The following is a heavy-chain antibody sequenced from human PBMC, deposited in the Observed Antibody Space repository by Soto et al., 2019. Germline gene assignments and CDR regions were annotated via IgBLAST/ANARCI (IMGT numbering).Heavy chain of an antibody. CDR3: ARDSHTYYYDSSGWDAFDI. Sequence: LPETLSLTCTVSGGSISSYYWSWIRQPPGKGLEWIGYIYYSGSTNYNPSLKSRVTISVDTSKNQFSLKLSSVTAADTAVYYCARDSHTYYYDSSGWDAFDIWGQGTMVTVSS. D-gene: IGHD3-22*01. V-gene: IGHV4-59*01. J-gene: IGHJ3*02. CDR1: GGSISSYY. CDR2: IYYSGST.